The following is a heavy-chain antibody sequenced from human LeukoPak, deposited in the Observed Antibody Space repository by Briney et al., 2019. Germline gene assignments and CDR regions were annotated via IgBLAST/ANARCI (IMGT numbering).Heavy chain of an antibody. J-gene: IGHJ4*02. D-gene: IGHD6-13*01. V-gene: IGHV4-59*01. CDR1: GGSISSYY. CDR2: IYYSGST. Sequence: SETLSLTCTVSGGSISSYYWGWIRQPPGKGLEWIGYIYYSGSTNYNPSLKSRVTISVDTSKNQFSLRLSSVTAADTAVYYCARVTGYVMEDYFDYWGQGTLVTVSS. CDR3: ARVTGYVMEDYFDY.